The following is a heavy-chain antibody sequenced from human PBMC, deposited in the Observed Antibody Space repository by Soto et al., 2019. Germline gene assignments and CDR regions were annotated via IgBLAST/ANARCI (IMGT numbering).Heavy chain of an antibody. CDR2: ISSTTNYI. CDR3: ARESEDLTSNFDY. V-gene: IGHV3-21*06. CDR1: GFTFTRYS. Sequence: GESLRLSCAASGFTFTRYSMNWVRQAPGKGLEWVSSISSTTNYIYYGDSMKGRFTISRDNAKNSLYLEMNSLRAEDTAVYYCARESEDLTSNFDYWGQGTLVTVSS. J-gene: IGHJ4*02.